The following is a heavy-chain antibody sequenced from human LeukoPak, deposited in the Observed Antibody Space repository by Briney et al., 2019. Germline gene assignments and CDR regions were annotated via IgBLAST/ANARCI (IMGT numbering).Heavy chain of an antibody. CDR1: EGTLSSYA. J-gene: IGHJ4*02. CDR2: IIPVLTLT. CDR3: ARGSGSGNYALGR. Sequence: VASVKVSCKAPEGTLSSYALSWVRQAPGQGLEWMGRIIPVLTLTNYAPKFQDRLSIIADKATSTAYMELTNLTSVDTAVYFCARGSGSGNYALGRWGQGTLVTVSS. D-gene: IGHD3-10*01. V-gene: IGHV1-69*04.